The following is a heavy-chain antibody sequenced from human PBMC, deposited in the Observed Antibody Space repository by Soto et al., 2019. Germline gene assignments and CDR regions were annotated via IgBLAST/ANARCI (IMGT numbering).Heavy chain of an antibody. D-gene: IGHD6-13*01. CDR1: GFTFSNYA. Sequence: GGSLRLSCAASGFTFSNYAIHWVRQAPGKGLEWVAVIASDGKDKRYADSVKGRFTISRDNSKNTVYLQMNSLRGEDTAVYYCAKDGAIAAADYFFDYWGQGSLVTVSS. CDR3: AKDGAIAAADYFFDY. CDR2: IASDGKDK. V-gene: IGHV3-30*18. J-gene: IGHJ4*02.